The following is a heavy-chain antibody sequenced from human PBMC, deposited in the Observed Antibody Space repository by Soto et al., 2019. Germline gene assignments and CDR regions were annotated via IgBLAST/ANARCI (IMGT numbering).Heavy chain of an antibody. D-gene: IGHD2-21*01. CDR1: GYTFTTYG. J-gene: IGHJ4*01. V-gene: IGHV1-18*01. CDR3: ARQEGHIEPMIGEFDF. Sequence: QVQLVQSGPEVKKPGASVMLSCKASGYTFTTYGVRWVRQAPGLGLEWMGWISAYNGNTNYAQKFHGRVTMTTDASANTAYMELRSLRSDDTAVYYFARQEGHIEPMIGEFDFWGHGTLVTVSS. CDR2: ISAYNGNT.